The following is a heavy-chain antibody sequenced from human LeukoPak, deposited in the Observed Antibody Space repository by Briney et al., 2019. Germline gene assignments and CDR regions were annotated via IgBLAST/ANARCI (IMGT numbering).Heavy chain of an antibody. CDR1: GFTFSDYY. V-gene: IGHV3-11*01. CDR3: ARVPTAMPSDY. CDR2: IGSSGSTI. D-gene: IGHD5-18*01. J-gene: IGHJ4*02. Sequence: GGSLRLSCAASGFTFSDYYMSWIRQAPGKGLEWVSYIGSSGSTIYYADSVKGRFTISRDNAKNSLYLQMNSLRAEDTAVYYCARVPTAMPSDYWGQGTLVTVSS.